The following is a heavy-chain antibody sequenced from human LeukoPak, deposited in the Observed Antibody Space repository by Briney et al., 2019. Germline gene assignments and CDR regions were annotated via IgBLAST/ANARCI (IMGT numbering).Heavy chain of an antibody. CDR2: ISAYNGNT. CDR3: ARGTPYSSSSDY. J-gene: IGHJ4*02. CDR1: GYTFTGYY. V-gene: IGHV1-18*04. Sequence: GASXXVSCKASGYTFTGYYMHWVRQAPGQGLEWMGWISAYNGNTNYEQKLQGRVTMTTDTSTRTAYLELRSLRSDDTAVYYCARGTPYSSSSDYWGQGTLVTVSS. D-gene: IGHD6-6*01.